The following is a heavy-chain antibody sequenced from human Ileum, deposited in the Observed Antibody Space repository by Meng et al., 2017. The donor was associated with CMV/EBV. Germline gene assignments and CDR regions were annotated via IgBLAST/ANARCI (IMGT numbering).Heavy chain of an antibody. CDR3: ARDQHFFGYTHGGPFDY. CDR2: ISYDGSTE. V-gene: IGHV3-30*04. D-gene: IGHD5-18*01. J-gene: IGHJ4*02. CDR1: GFTLSSFP. Sequence: GESLKISCAVSGFTLSSFPMHWVRQAPGKGLEWVAVISYDGSTEYYADSVKGRFTISRDNSKNTLYLQMNSLRPEDTAVYFCARDQHFFGYTHGGPFDYWGQGTLVTVSS.